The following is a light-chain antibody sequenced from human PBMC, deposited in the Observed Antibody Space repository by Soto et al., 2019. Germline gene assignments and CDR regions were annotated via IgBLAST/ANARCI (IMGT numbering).Light chain of an antibody. V-gene: IGLV2-14*01. CDR3: SSYTNINTRACV. Sequence: QSVLTQPASVSGSPGQSITISCTGTSDDIGSYNRVSWYQQHPGKAPKLIIYEVTDRPSGVSNRFSGSKSGNTASLTISGLQAEDEDEYYCSSYTNINTRACVFGPGTKLTVL. J-gene: IGLJ3*02. CDR2: EVT. CDR1: SDDIGSYNR.